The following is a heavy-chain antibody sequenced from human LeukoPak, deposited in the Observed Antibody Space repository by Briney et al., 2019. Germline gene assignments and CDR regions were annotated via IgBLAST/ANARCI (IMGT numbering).Heavy chain of an antibody. CDR1: GGSISSGGYY. CDR3: ARDRPRYNWFDP. Sequence: PQTLSLTCTVSGGSISSGGYYWSWIRHHPGQGLEWIGYIYYSGSTYYNPSLKSRVTISVDTSKNQFSLKLSSVTAADTAVYYCARDRPRYNWFDPWGQGTLVTVS. CDR2: IYYSGST. J-gene: IGHJ5*02. V-gene: IGHV4-31*03.